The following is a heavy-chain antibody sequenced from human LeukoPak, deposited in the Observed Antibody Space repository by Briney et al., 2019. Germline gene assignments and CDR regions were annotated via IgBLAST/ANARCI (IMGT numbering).Heavy chain of an antibody. V-gene: IGHV3-23*01. CDR3: ARDLHYYVAMDV. CDR2: ISDGSRDT. J-gene: IGHJ6*02. D-gene: IGHD3-10*02. CDR1: GFTFSSFT. Sequence: PGGSLRLSCATSGFTFSSFTMNWVRLAPGKGLEWVSTISDGSRDTHYAGSVKGRFAISRDNSKSMLFLQLNSLRAEDTALYYCARDLHYYVAMDVWGQGTTVTVSS.